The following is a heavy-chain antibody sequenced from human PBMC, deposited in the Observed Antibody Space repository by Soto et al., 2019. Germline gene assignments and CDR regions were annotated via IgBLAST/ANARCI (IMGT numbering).Heavy chain of an antibody. Sequence: PGGSLRLSCAASGFTFSSYVMHWVRQAPGKGLEWVAVIWYDGNNKYYADSMKGRFTISRDNSKNTLYLQMSSLRAEDTAMYYCARDPWAIRNYYYGMDVWGQGTTVTVSS. J-gene: IGHJ6*02. CDR2: IWYDGNNK. CDR1: GFTFSSYV. D-gene: IGHD1-26*01. CDR3: ARDPWAIRNYYYGMDV. V-gene: IGHV3-33*01.